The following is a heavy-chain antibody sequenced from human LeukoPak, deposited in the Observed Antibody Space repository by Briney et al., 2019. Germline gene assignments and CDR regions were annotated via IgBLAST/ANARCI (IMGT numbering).Heavy chain of an antibody. CDR1: GFTFSNSD. Sequence: GGSLRLSCAASGFTFSNSDMSWVRQAPGKGLEWVSSISSSSSYIYYADSVKGRFTISRDNAKNSLYLQMNSLRAEDTAVYYCARDNSWTQVYFDYWGQGTLVTVSS. D-gene: IGHD6-13*01. CDR2: ISSSSSYI. J-gene: IGHJ4*02. CDR3: ARDNSWTQVYFDY. V-gene: IGHV3-21*01.